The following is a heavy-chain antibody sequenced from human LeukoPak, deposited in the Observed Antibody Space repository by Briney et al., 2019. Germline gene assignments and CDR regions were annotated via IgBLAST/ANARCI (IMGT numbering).Heavy chain of an antibody. J-gene: IGHJ3*02. Sequence: ASVKVSCKASGYTFTSYDINWVRQATGQGLEWMGWINPNSGGTNYAQKFQGRVTMTRDTSISTAYMELSRLRSDDTAVYYCAREVRILWFGELPWGAFDIWGQGTMVTVSS. CDR1: GYTFTSYD. D-gene: IGHD3-10*01. V-gene: IGHV1-2*02. CDR3: AREVRILWFGELPWGAFDI. CDR2: INPNSGGT.